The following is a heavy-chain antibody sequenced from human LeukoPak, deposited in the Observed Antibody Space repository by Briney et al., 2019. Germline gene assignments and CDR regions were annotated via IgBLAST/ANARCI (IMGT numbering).Heavy chain of an antibody. J-gene: IGHJ4*02. CDR2: IIPILGIA. CDR1: GGTFSSYA. V-gene: IGHV1-69*04. Sequence: SVKVSCKASGGTFSSYAIIWVRQAPGQGLEWMGRIIPILGIANYAQKFQGRVTITADKSTSTAYMELSSLRSEDTAVYYCARGYDSSGYYYYFDYWGQGTLVTASS. D-gene: IGHD3-22*01. CDR3: ARGYDSSGYYYYFDY.